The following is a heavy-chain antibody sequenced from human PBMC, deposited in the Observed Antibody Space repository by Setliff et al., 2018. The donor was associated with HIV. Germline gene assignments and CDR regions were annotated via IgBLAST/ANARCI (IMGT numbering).Heavy chain of an antibody. J-gene: IGHJ4*02. Sequence: TLSLTCTVSGGSISSSNKYWGWIRQPPGKGLEWLARIDWDGDKFYNASLKTRLTISKDTFKKQVILTVANVDPADTATYYCARDSGNYAFDYWGLGTLVTVSS. D-gene: IGHD1-26*01. CDR2: IDWDGDK. CDR1: GGSISSSNKY. V-gene: IGHV2-70*16. CDR3: ARDSGNYAFDY.